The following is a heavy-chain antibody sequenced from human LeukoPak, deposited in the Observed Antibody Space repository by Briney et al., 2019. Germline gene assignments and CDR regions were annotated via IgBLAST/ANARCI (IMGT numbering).Heavy chain of an antibody. V-gene: IGHV4-59*02. J-gene: IGHJ1*01. Sequence: PSETLSLTCTVSGGSVSSYYWSWIRQPPGKGLEGIGYISYSGSTNYNPSLKSRVTMSVDTSKNQFSLKLSSVTATDTAIYYCVQNIPGTIEHWGQGTLVPVSS. CDR3: VQNIPGTIEH. D-gene: IGHD1-7*01. CDR2: ISYSGST. CDR1: GGSVSSYY.